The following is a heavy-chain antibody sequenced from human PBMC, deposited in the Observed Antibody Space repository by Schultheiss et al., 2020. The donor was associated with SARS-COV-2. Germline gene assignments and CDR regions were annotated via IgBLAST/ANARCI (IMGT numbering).Heavy chain of an antibody. CDR2: ISYSGST. D-gene: IGHD6-13*01. CDR1: GGSVSSGSYY. V-gene: IGHV4-61*01. CDR3: ARLRRISAAGIKSWFDP. Sequence: SETLSLTCTVSGGSVSSGSYYWYWIRQPPGKGLEWIGYISYSGSTYYNPSLKSRVTISVDTSKNQFSLTLNSVTAADTAVYFCARLRRISAAGIKSWFDPWGQGMLVTVSS. J-gene: IGHJ5*02.